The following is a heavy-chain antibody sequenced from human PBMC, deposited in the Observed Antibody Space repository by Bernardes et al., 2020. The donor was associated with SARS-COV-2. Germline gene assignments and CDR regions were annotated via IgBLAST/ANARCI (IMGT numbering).Heavy chain of an antibody. Sequence: GESLKISCKGSGYSFTNYWIGWVRQMPGKGLEWMGIIYPGDSDSGPATRYNPSFQGQVSISVDKSISTAYLQWSTLKASDTAMYYCARLLMMMIADSPDTQYFDYWGQGALVTVSS. J-gene: IGHJ4*02. CDR2: IYPGDSDSGPAT. CDR1: GYSFTNYW. V-gene: IGHV5-51*01. D-gene: IGHD3-22*01. CDR3: ARLLMMMIADSPDTQYFDY.